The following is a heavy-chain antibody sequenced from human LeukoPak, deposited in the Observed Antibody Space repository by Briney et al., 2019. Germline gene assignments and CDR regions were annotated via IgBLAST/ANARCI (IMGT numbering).Heavy chain of an antibody. D-gene: IGHD3-22*01. V-gene: IGHV2-5*01. CDR2: IYWNDDK. CDR3: EHRPPYYDSSGYYLY. CDR1: GFSLSTSGVG. Sequence: SGPTLVKPTQTLTLTCTFSGFSLSTSGVGVGWIRQPPGKALEWLALIYWNDDKRYSPSLKSRLTITKDTSKNQVVLTMTNMDPVDTATYYCEHRPPYYDSSGYYLYWGQGTLVTVSS. J-gene: IGHJ4*02.